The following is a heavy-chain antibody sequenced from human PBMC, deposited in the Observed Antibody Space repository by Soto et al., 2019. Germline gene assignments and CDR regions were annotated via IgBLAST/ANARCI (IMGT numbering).Heavy chain of an antibody. CDR2: IYYSGST. CDR3: ARHGQLYNSGWYLNWFDP. J-gene: IGHJ5*02. CDR1: GGSVSITTYY. D-gene: IGHD6-19*01. V-gene: IGHV4-39*01. Sequence: PSETLSLTCTVSGGSVSITTYYWGWVRQPPGKGLEWIGSIYYSGSTYYNPSLKSRLTISVDTSENQFSLKLSSVSAADTAVYYCARHGQLYNSGWYLNWFDPWGQGTLVT.